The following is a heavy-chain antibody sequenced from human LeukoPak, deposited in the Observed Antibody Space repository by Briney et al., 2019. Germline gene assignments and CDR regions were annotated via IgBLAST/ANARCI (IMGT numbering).Heavy chain of an antibody. V-gene: IGHV3-11*04. J-gene: IGHJ4*02. CDR3: ARDHYGSNSLDY. D-gene: IGHD4-23*01. CDR2: ISRRGNTI. CDR1: GSTFSDYC. Sequence: GGSLRLSCAASGSTFSDYCMSWVRQAPGKGLEWLSYISRRGNTIYYAGSVRGRFTVSRDNAQNSLYLQMNSLRAEDTAVYYCARDHYGSNSLDYWGQGTLVTVSS.